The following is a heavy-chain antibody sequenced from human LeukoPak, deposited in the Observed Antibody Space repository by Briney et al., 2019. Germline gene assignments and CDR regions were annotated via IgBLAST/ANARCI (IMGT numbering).Heavy chain of an antibody. J-gene: IGHJ6*02. Sequence: GGSLRLSCAASGFTFSDYYMSWIRQAPGKGLEWVSYISSSSYTNYADSVKGRFTISRDNAKNSLYLQVNSLRAEDTAVYYCARDRYCSGGSCYSFYYGMDVWGQGTTVTVSS. D-gene: IGHD2-15*01. V-gene: IGHV3-11*05. CDR1: GFTFSDYY. CDR3: ARDRYCSGGSCYSFYYGMDV. CDR2: ISSSSYT.